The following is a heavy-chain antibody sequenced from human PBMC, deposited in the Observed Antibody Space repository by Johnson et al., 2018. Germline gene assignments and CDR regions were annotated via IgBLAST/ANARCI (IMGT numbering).Heavy chain of an antibody. CDR1: GYSFTSYW. J-gene: IGHJ3*02. CDR2: IYPGDSDT. D-gene: IGHD4-23*01. V-gene: IGHV5-51*01. Sequence: VQLVESGAEVKKPGESLKISCKGSGYSFTSYWIGWVRQMPGKGLEWMGIIYPGDSDTRYSPSFQGQVTISADKSISTAYLQWRSLKASDTALYYCARPFTTVVTPYAFDIWGQGTMVTVSS. CDR3: ARPFTTVVTPYAFDI.